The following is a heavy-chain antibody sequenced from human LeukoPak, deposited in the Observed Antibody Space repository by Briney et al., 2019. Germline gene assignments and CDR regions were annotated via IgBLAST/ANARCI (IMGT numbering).Heavy chain of an antibody. V-gene: IGHV1-46*01. Sequence: ASVKVSCKASGYTFTSYYMHWVRQAPGQGLEWMGMMNPSGGSTSYAQKFQGRVTMTRDMSTSTVYMELSSLRSEDTAVYYCARDIVVVPANYYYYMDVWGKGTTVTVSS. J-gene: IGHJ6*03. D-gene: IGHD2-2*01. CDR3: ARDIVVVPANYYYYMDV. CDR2: MNPSGGST. CDR1: GYTFTSYY.